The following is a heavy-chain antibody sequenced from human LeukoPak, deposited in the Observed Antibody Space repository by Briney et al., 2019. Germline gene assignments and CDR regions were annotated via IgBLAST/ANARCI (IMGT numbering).Heavy chain of an antibody. CDR1: GGTFSSYA. D-gene: IGHD4-17*01. J-gene: IGHJ4*02. Sequence: ASVKVSCKASGGTFSSYAISWVRQAPGQGLEWMGGIIPIFGTENYAQKFQGRVTMTRNTSISTAYMELSSLRSEDTAVYYCARGADYGDYRHFDYWGQGTLVTVSS. CDR2: IIPIFGTE. CDR3: ARGADYGDYRHFDY. V-gene: IGHV1-69*05.